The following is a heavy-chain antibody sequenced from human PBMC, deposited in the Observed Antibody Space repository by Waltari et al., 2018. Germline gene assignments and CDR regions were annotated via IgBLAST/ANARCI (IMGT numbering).Heavy chain of an antibody. CDR2: ISPYNGNE. V-gene: IGHV1-18*01. J-gene: IGHJ4*02. CDR1: GYTFTNFG. D-gene: IGHD3-22*01. Sequence: QVQLVQSGAEVKKPGASVKVSCKASGYTFTNFGINWVRQAPGQGLEWMGWISPYNGNEDYEQKLQGRVTMTTDTSTKTAYLELRSLRSDDTAVYYCARGGGPRTVVALTFDLWGQGTLVTVSS. CDR3: ARGGGPRTVVALTFDL.